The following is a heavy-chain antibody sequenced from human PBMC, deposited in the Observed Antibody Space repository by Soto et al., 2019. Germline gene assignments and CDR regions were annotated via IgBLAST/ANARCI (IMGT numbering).Heavy chain of an antibody. Sequence: GGSLRLSCAASGFTFSSYDMHWVRQAPGKGLEWVAVISYDGSNKYYADSVKGRFTISRDNSKNTLYLQMNSLRAEDTAVYYCAKDLAADYWGQGTLVTVSS. CDR1: GFTFSSYD. D-gene: IGHD6-13*01. V-gene: IGHV3-30*18. CDR2: ISYDGSNK. CDR3: AKDLAADY. J-gene: IGHJ4*02.